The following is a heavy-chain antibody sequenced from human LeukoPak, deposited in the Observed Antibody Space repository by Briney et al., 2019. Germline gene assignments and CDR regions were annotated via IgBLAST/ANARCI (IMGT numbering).Heavy chain of an antibody. J-gene: IGHJ5*02. CDR1: GFAVSDYT. V-gene: IGHV3-21*01. CDR3: ARAQVGYNWFDP. D-gene: IGHD1-26*01. Sequence: PGGSLRLSCAASGFAVSDYTMNWVRQAPGKGLEWISSINRSQTYIYYADSVKGRFAISKDNAENSLYLQMNSLRAEDTAVYYCARAQVGYNWFDPWGQGTLVSVSS. CDR2: INRSQTYI.